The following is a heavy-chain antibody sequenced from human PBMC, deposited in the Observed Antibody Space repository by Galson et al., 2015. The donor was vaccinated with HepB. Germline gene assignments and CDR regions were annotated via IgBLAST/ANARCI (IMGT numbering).Heavy chain of an antibody. V-gene: IGHV1-69*13. D-gene: IGHD5-18*01. J-gene: IGHJ6*02. CDR3: AREVGDTAMTGTLNYYGMDV. CDR1: GGTFSSYA. CDR2: IIPIFGIA. Sequence: SVKVSCKASGGTFSSYAISWVRQAPGQGLEWMGGIIPIFGIANYAQKFQGRVTITADESTSTAYMELSSLRSEDTAVYYCAREVGDTAMTGTLNYYGMDVWGQGTTVTVSS.